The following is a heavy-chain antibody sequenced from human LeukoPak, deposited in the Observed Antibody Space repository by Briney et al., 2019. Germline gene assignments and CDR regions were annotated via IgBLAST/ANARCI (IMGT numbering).Heavy chain of an antibody. D-gene: IGHD4-17*01. J-gene: IGHJ6*03. V-gene: IGHV3-53*01. CDR1: GFTVYYDY. Sequence: GGSLRLSCAASGFTVYYDYMSWVRQAPGKGLDWVSVIYRGGNTYYADSVKGRFTISRDRSKNTLYLQMNSLRAEDTGVYYCARVLTTEILEYFYMDVWGVGATVTVSS. CDR3: ARVLTTEILEYFYMDV. CDR2: IYRGGNT.